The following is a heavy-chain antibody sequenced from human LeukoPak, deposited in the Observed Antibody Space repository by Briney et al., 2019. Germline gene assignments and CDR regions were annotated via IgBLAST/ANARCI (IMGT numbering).Heavy chain of an antibody. CDR3: ARAGSTGSVDY. CDR1: GFTFSIYW. Sequence: PGGSLRLSCAASGFTFSIYWMSWVRQAPGKGLEWVANINQDGSAEYYVDSVKGRFTISRDNTKNSLYLQMNSLTADDTALYYCARAGSTGSVDYWGQGSLVTVSS. D-gene: IGHD3-10*01. CDR2: INQDGSAE. V-gene: IGHV3-7*04. J-gene: IGHJ4*02.